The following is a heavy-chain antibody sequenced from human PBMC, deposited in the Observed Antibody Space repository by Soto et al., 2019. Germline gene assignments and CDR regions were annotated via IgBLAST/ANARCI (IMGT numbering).Heavy chain of an antibody. J-gene: IGHJ6*02. Sequence: VGSLRLSCAASEFTFSCYSMNWVRLALGKGLECVSYLSTRGSTLYYADSVKGRFTISRDNAKNSLYLQMNSLRDDDTAVYYCARLLRYGIDVWVQWTTLTGSS. CDR3: ARLLRYGIDV. V-gene: IGHV3-48*02. CDR2: LSTRGSTL. CDR1: EFTFSCYS. D-gene: IGHD1-26*01.